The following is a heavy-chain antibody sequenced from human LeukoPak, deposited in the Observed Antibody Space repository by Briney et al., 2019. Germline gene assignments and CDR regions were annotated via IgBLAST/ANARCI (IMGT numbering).Heavy chain of an antibody. D-gene: IGHD5-24*01. J-gene: IGHJ3*02. CDR2: IYYSGST. V-gene: IGHV4-39*07. CDR3: ARDGRDGYNDAFDI. Sequence: SETLSLTCTVSGGSISSSSYYWGWIRQPPGKGLEWIGTIYYSGSTYYNPSLKSRVTISVDTSKNQFSLKLSSVTAADTAVYYCARDGRDGYNDAFDIWGQGTMVTVSS. CDR1: GGSISSSSYY.